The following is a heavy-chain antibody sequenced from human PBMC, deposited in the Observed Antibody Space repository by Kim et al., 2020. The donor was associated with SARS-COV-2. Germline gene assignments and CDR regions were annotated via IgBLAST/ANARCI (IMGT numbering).Heavy chain of an antibody. CDR2: ISWNSGSI. CDR1: GFTFDDYA. D-gene: IGHD3-22*01. J-gene: IGHJ4*02. Sequence: GGSLRLSCAASGFTFDDYAMHWVRQAPGKGLEWVSGISWNSGSIGYADSVKGRFTISRDNAKNSLYLQMNSLRAEDTALYYCAKGARPGSSGYQGDYFDYWGQGTLVTVSS. CDR3: AKGARPGSSGYQGDYFDY. V-gene: IGHV3-9*01.